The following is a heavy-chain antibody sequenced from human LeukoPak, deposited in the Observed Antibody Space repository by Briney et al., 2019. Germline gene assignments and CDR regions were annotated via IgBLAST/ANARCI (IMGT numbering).Heavy chain of an antibody. CDR2: IIPIFGTA. CDR3: ARPGTDTTAFDI. Sequence: SVTVSCKASGGTFSSYAISWVRQAPGQGLEWMGGIIPIFGTANYAQKFQGRVTITADESTSTAYMELSSLRSEDTAVYYCARPGTDTTAFDIWGQGTMVTVSS. CDR1: GGTFSSYA. D-gene: IGHD1-26*01. V-gene: IGHV1-69*13. J-gene: IGHJ3*02.